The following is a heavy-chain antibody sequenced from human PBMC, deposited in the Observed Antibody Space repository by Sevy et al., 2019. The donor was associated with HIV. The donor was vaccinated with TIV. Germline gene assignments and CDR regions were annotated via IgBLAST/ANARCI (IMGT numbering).Heavy chain of an antibody. D-gene: IGHD5-18*01. V-gene: IGHV3-23*01. CDR2: ISGSGGST. J-gene: IGHJ4*02. Sequence: GGSLRLSCAASGFTFSSYDMSWVRQAPGKGLEWVSAISGSGGSTYYADSVKGRFTISRDNSKNTLYLQMNSLRAEDTAVYYCAHPGVYTAMAPFDYWGQGTLVTVSS. CDR1: GFTFSSYD. CDR3: AHPGVYTAMAPFDY.